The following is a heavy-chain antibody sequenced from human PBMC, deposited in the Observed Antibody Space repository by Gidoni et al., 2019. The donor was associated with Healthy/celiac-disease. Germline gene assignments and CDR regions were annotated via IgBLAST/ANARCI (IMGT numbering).Heavy chain of an antibody. CDR3: ARGVEMATTFDY. CDR2: IYSGGST. J-gene: IGHJ4*02. D-gene: IGHD1-1*01. Sequence: EVQLVEAGGGLVQPGGYLRRSCAASGATVSSDYMSWVRQAPGKWLEWFSVIYSGGSTYYADSVKGRFTISRDNSKNTLYLQMNSLRAEDTAVYYCARGVEMATTFDYWGQGTLVTVSS. V-gene: IGHV3-66*01. CDR1: GATVSSDY.